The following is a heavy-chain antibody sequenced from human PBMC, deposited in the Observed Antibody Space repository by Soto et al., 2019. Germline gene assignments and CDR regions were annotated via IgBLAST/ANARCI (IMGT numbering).Heavy chain of an antibody. D-gene: IGHD3-9*01. J-gene: IGHJ5*02. CDR2: ISYDGSNK. Sequence: QVQLVESGGGVVQPGRSLRLSCAASGFTFSSYAMHWVRQAPGKGLEWVAVISYDGSNKYYADSVKGRFTISRDNSKHTLYLQMNSLRAEDTAVYYCARAGLRYFDWLFWFDPWGQGTLVTVSS. V-gene: IGHV3-30-3*01. CDR1: GFTFSSYA. CDR3: ARAGLRYFDWLFWFDP.